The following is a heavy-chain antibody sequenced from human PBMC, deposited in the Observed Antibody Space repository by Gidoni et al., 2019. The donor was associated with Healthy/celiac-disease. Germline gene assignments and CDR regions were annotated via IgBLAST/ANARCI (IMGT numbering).Heavy chain of an antibody. D-gene: IGHD4-4*01. J-gene: IGHJ6*02. CDR2: IYYSGST. Sequence: QVQLQESGPGLVKPSATLSLPCTVSCGSISSYYWSWIRQPPGKGLEWIGYIYYSGSTNYNPSLKSRVNISVDTSKNQFSLKLSSVTAADTAVYYCARGYSNYVGYYYGMDVWGQGTTVTVSS. CDR1: CGSISSYY. CDR3: ARGYSNYVGYYYGMDV. V-gene: IGHV4-59*08.